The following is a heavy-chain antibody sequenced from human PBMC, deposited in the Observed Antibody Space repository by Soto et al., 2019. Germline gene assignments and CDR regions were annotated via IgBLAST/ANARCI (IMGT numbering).Heavy chain of an antibody. J-gene: IGHJ4*02. CDR2: ISYDGSNK. V-gene: IGHV3-30*03. Sequence: QVQLVESGGGVVQPGRSLRLSCAASGFTFSSYGMHWVRQAPGKGLEWVAVISYDGSNKYYADSVKGRFTISRDNSKNPLYLQMNSLRAEDTAVYYCATERGSAELDYCGQGTLVTVSS. D-gene: IGHD6-19*01. CDR1: GFTFSSYG. CDR3: ATERGSAELDY.